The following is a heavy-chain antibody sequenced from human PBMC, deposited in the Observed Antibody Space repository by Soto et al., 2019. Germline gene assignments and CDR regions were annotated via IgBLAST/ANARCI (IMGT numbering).Heavy chain of an antibody. J-gene: IGHJ6*02. Sequence: EVQLVESGGGLVQPGGSLRLSCAASGFTFSSYSMNWVRQAPGKGLEWVSYISSSSSTIYYADSVKGRFTISRDNAKNALYLQMNSLRDEDTAVYYCARVRDCSSTSCFRGFYGMDVWGQGTTVTVSS. CDR1: GFTFSSYS. CDR3: ARVRDCSSTSCFRGFYGMDV. CDR2: ISSSSSTI. V-gene: IGHV3-48*02. D-gene: IGHD2-2*01.